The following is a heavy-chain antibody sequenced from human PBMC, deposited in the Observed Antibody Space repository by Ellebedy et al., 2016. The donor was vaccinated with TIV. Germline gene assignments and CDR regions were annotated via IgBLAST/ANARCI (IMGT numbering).Heavy chain of an antibody. Sequence: GESLKISCVASGFTFSTSAISWVRQAPRKGLEWVSSISDGGDLTYYADSVKGRFTLSRDNSKNTLYLQMNSLRVEDSALYYCASRSYGSGSKLPDYWGQGIRVTVSS. D-gene: IGHD3-10*01. CDR3: ASRSYGSGSKLPDY. CDR1: GFTFSTSA. J-gene: IGHJ4*02. V-gene: IGHV3-23*01. CDR2: ISDGGDLT.